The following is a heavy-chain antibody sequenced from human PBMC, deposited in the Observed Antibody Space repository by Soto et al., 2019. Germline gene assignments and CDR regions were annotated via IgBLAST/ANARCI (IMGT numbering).Heavy chain of an antibody. CDR1: RFTSSDKY. Sequence: GESLRLSCAASRFTSSDKYMTWIRQAPGKGLEWVSYINSSSTGIYYPDSVKGRFTIARDNAKNSLYLQMSSLRAEDTAGYYCARAYSDAFDIWGQGTMVTVSS. V-gene: IGHV3-11*01. CDR3: ARAYSDAFDI. J-gene: IGHJ3*02. D-gene: IGHD2-15*01. CDR2: INSSSTGI.